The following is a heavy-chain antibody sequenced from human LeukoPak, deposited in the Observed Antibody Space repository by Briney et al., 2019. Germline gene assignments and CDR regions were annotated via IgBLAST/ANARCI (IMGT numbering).Heavy chain of an antibody. J-gene: IGHJ6*03. CDR3: ARVPLYGYYYMDV. CDR1: GYTFTSYG. D-gene: IGHD3-16*01. V-gene: IGHV1-18*01. CDR2: IGAYNGNT. Sequence: ASVKVSCKASGYTFTSYGISWVRQAPGQGLEWMGWIGAYNGNTNYAQKLQGRVTMTTDTSTSTAYVELRSLRSDDTAVYYCARVPLYGYYYMDVWGKGTTVTVSS.